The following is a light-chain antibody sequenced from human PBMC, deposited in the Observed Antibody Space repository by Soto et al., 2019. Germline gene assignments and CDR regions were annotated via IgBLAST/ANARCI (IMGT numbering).Light chain of an antibody. J-gene: IGKJ1*01. CDR3: QQYNSYST. CDR2: DAS. CDR1: QRISSR. Sequence: DIQMTQSPSTLSASVGDRVTITCRASQRISSRLAWYQQKPGKAPKVLIYDASSLESGVPSRFSGSGSGTEFTLTISSLQPDDFATYYCQQYNSYSTFGQGTKVDIK. V-gene: IGKV1-5*01.